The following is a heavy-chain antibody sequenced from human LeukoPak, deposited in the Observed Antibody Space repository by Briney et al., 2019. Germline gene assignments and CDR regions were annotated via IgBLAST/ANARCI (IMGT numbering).Heavy chain of an antibody. Sequence: SVKVSCKASGGTFSSYAISWVRQAPGQGLEWMGGIIPIFGTANYAQKFQGRVTITADGSTSTAYMELSSLRSEDTAVYYCARGGTTVTVTVYYYYMDVWGKGTTVTVSS. CDR2: IIPIFGTA. CDR1: GGTFSSYA. V-gene: IGHV1-69*13. J-gene: IGHJ6*03. CDR3: ARGGTTVTVTVYYYYMDV. D-gene: IGHD4-11*01.